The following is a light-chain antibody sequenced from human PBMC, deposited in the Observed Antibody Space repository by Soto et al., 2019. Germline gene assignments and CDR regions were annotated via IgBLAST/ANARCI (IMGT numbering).Light chain of an antibody. Sequence: QSVLTQPASVSGSPGQSITISCTGTSSDVSGYNYVSWYQQHPGKAPKLMIYDVSNRPSGVSNRFSGSKSGNTASLTISGPQDEEEDDYYCSSYTSSSTLHYVFGTGTKVTVL. V-gene: IGLV2-14*01. CDR1: SSDVSGYNY. CDR3: SSYTSSSTLHYV. J-gene: IGLJ1*01. CDR2: DVS.